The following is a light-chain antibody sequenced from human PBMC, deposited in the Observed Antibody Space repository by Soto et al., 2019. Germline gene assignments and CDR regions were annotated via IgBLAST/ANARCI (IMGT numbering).Light chain of an antibody. CDR1: QSVSSY. CDR3: QQRSNWPPIT. V-gene: IGKV3-11*01. J-gene: IGKJ5*01. CDR2: DAS. Sequence: EIVLTQSPATLSLSPGEIATLCCRASQSVSSYLAWYQQKPGQAPRLLIYDASNRATGIPARFSGSGSGTDFTLTISSLEPEDFAVYYCQQRSNWPPITFGQGTRLEIK.